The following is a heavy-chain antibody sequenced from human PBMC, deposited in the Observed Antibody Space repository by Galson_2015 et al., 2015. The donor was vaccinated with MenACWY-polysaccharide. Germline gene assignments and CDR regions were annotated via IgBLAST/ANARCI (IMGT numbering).Heavy chain of an antibody. CDR2: IYYSGST. CDR1: GGSISSGGYY. D-gene: IGHD6-13*01. CDR3: AREDSRQLGLNYYYYYGMDV. J-gene: IGHJ6*02. Sequence: TLSLTCTVSGGSISSGGYYWSWIRQHPGKGLEWIGYIYYSGSTYYNPSLKSRVTISVDTSKNQFSLKLSSVTAADTAVYYCAREDSRQLGLNYYYYYGMDVWAKGPRSPSP. V-gene: IGHV4-31*03.